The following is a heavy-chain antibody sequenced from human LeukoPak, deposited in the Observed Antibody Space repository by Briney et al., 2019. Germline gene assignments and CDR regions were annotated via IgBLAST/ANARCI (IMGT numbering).Heavy chain of an antibody. J-gene: IGHJ4*02. Sequence: GGSLRLSCAASRFTFSSYGMNWVRQAPGKGLEWLSYIGSSSSSIYYADSVKGRFTISRDNSKNTLYLQMNSLRAEDTAVYYCAKGRLLLVDYWGQGTLVTVSS. CDR2: IGSSSSSI. CDR3: AKGRLLLVDY. V-gene: IGHV3-48*01. CDR1: RFTFSSYG. D-gene: IGHD3-22*01.